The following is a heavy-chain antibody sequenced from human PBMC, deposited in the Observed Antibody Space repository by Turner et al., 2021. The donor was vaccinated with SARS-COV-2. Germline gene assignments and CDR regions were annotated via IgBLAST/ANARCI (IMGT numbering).Heavy chain of an antibody. Sequence: QVQLVQSGAEVKKPGSSVKVSCKASGGTFSSYTISWVRQAPGQGLEWMGRIIPILGIAKYAQKFQGRGTITADKSTSTAYMELSSLRSEDTAVYYCARDEGEIAAAGIVYYYGMDVWGQGTTVTVSS. CDR1: GGTFSSYT. J-gene: IGHJ6*02. D-gene: IGHD6-13*01. CDR3: ARDEGEIAAAGIVYYYGMDV. V-gene: IGHV1-69*08. CDR2: IIPILGIA.